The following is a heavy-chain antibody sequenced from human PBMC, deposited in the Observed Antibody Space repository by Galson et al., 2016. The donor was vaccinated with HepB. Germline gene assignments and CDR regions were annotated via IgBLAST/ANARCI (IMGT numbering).Heavy chain of an antibody. D-gene: IGHD1-26*01. CDR1: GFTFSSYS. Sequence: SLRLSRAASGFTFSSYSMNWVRQAPGKGLEWVSYISSASSAIFYADSVKGRFTISRDSAKNSLYLQMNSLRDEDSAVYLCARGAVGATILGNWFDPWGQGTLVTVSS. CDR2: ISSASSAI. CDR3: ARGAVGATILGNWFDP. J-gene: IGHJ5*02. V-gene: IGHV3-48*02.